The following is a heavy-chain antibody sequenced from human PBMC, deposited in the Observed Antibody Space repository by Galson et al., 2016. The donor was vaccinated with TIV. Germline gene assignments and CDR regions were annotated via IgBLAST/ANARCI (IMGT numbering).Heavy chain of an antibody. CDR1: GYTFTSYY. CDR2: INPSGGST. J-gene: IGHJ4*02. CDR3: ARDGYRFGNYFDF. V-gene: IGHV1-46*01. Sequence: SVKVSCTASGYTFTSYYMHWVRQAPGQGLEWMGIINPSGGSTTYEQKFQGRVTMNRDMSTTTVHMELSSLSSEDTAVYYCARDGYRFGNYFDFWGQGTLVTVSS. D-gene: IGHD5-12*01.